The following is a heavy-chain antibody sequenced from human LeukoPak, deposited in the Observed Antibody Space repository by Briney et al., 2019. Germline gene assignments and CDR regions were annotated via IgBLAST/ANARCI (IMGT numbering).Heavy chain of an antibody. CDR3: ARDDYYDSSGLDY. J-gene: IGHJ4*02. CDR2: ISTGGST. V-gene: IGHV3-53*01. D-gene: IGHD3-22*01. Sequence: GSLRLSCVASGLTVSRHYMTWVRQAPGKGLEWLSVISTGGSTNYADSVKGRFTISRDNSKNILYLQMNSLRAEDTAVYYCARDDYYDSSGLDYWGQGILVTVSS. CDR1: GLTVSRHY.